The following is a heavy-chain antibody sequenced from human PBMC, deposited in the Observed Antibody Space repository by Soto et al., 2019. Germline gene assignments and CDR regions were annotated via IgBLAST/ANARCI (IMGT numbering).Heavy chain of an antibody. J-gene: IGHJ4*02. D-gene: IGHD3-22*01. CDR2: VHPDSGGT. CDR3: ARGAQGFFPVSGIYFYFDH. Sequence: GASVKVSCKTSGYIFPDHLIHWVRQSPGQGLQWVGWVHPDSGGTNVAQAFQDRVTMTADTSITTAYMDLARLRPDDTAIFYCARGAQGFFPVSGIYFYFDHWGQGTRSPSPQ. V-gene: IGHV1-2*02. CDR1: GYIFPDHL.